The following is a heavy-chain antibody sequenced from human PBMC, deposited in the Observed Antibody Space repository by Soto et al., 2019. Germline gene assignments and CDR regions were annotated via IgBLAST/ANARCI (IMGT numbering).Heavy chain of an antibody. D-gene: IGHD3-22*01. J-gene: IGHJ4*02. CDR1: GGSISSGGYS. CDR3: ARDRRSLYHDGSGLDY. Sequence: QLQLQESGSGLVRPSQTLSLSCAVSGGSISSGGYSWNWIWQSPGKGLEWIGYIYHGGSTHSNPSLESRVTLSVDTSKNQFSLRLSSVIAADTAVYYCARDRRSLYHDGSGLDYWGQGILVTVSS. V-gene: IGHV4-30-2*06. CDR2: IYHGGST.